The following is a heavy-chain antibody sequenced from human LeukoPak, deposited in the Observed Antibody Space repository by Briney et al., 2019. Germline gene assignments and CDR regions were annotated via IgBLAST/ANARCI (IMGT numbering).Heavy chain of an antibody. D-gene: IGHD3-10*01. CDR1: GFTFSSYG. V-gene: IGHV3-30*03. CDR2: ISYDGSNK. Sequence: GGSLRLSCAASGFTFSSYGMHWVRQAPGKGLEWVAVISYDGSNKYYADSVKGRFTISRDNSKNTLYLQMNSLRAEDTAVYYCATLLGDYWGQGTLVSVS. J-gene: IGHJ4*02. CDR3: ATLLGDY.